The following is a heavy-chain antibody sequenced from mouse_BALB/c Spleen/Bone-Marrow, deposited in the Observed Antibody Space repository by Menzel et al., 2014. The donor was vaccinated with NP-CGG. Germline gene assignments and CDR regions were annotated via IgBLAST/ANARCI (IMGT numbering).Heavy chain of an antibody. CDR3: ARTMIRGYFDV. CDR1: GYTFSSDW. CDR2: ILPGSGST. J-gene: IGHJ1*01. V-gene: IGHV1-9*01. Sequence: VKLQESGADLMKPGASIKISCKATGYTFSSDWIEWVKQRPGHGLEWIGEILPGSGSTNYNEKFKGKATFTADTSSNTAYMQLSSLTSEDSAVYYCARTMIRGYFDVWGAGTTVTVSP. D-gene: IGHD2-4*01.